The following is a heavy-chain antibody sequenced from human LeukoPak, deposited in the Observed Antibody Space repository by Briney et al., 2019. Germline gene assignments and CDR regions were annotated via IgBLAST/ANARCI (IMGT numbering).Heavy chain of an antibody. D-gene: IGHD3-22*01. Sequence: GGSLRLSCAASGFTFSGSAMHWVRQASGKGLEWIGHVRTKTNFYATAHAASVKGRFTISRDDSKNTAYLQMNRLKTEDTAVYYCAKDKFWASSGYEAFYPDAFDIWGQGTMVTVSS. CDR1: GFTFSGSA. CDR3: AKDKFWASSGYEAFYPDAFDI. J-gene: IGHJ3*02. CDR2: VRTKTNFYAT. V-gene: IGHV3-73*01.